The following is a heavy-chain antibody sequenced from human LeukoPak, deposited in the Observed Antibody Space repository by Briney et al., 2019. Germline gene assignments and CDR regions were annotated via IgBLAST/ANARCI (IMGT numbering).Heavy chain of an antibody. J-gene: IGHJ5*02. CDR3: ARDQAAAGTTMFDP. CDR2: INPNSGGT. V-gene: IGHV1-2*02. Sequence: ASVKVSRKASGGTFSIYAISWVRQAPGQGLEWMGWINPNSGGTNYAQKFQGRVTMTRDTSISTAYMELSRLRSDDTAVYYCARDQAAAGTTMFDPWGQGTLVTVSS. D-gene: IGHD6-13*01. CDR1: GGTFSIYA.